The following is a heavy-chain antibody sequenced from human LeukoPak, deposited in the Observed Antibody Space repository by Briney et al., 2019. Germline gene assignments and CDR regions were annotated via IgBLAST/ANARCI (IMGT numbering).Heavy chain of an antibody. Sequence: SETLSLTCTVSGGSISSSSYYWGWIRQPPGKGLEWIGSIYYSGSTYYNPSLKSRVTISVDTSKNQFSLKLSSVTAADTAVYYCARYDYGDYEDVWGKGTTVTVSS. D-gene: IGHD4-17*01. CDR1: GGSISSSSYY. V-gene: IGHV4-39*01. J-gene: IGHJ6*03. CDR3: ARYDYGDYEDV. CDR2: IYYSGST.